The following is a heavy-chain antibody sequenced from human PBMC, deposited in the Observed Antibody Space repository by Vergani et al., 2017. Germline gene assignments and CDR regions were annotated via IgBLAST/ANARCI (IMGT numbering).Heavy chain of an antibody. Sequence: QLQLQESGPGLVKPSETLSLTCSVSGDSITSRLDYWGWIRQTPGKGLEWIGSMYHSGSTYYNPSLKSRVTISVDTSKNQFSLKLSSVTAADTAVYFCARHSTVEWLVKLGGIDPWGQGILVTVSS. D-gene: IGHD6-19*01. CDR1: GDSITSRLDY. CDR3: ARHSTVEWLVKLGGIDP. J-gene: IGHJ5*02. V-gene: IGHV4-39*01. CDR2: MYHSGST.